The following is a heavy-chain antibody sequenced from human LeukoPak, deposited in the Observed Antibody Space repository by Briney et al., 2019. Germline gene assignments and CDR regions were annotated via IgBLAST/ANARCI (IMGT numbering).Heavy chain of an antibody. V-gene: IGHV1-69*05. Sequence: SVTVSCKSSGGTFSSFAINWVRQAPGQGLEWMGGIVGTTNYAQKFQGRVTITTEESSSTAYMELSSLTSDDTAVYHCATTLGGFYYMAVWGKGTTVTVSS. J-gene: IGHJ6*03. CDR2: IVGTT. D-gene: IGHD3-16*01. CDR3: ATTLGGFYYMAV. CDR1: GGTFSSFA.